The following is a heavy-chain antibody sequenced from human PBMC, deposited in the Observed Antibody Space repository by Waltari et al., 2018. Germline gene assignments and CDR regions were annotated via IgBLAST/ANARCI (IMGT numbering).Heavy chain of an antibody. Sequence: EVQLVEVGVGLIQPGGSLRLSCAASGFTVSNTYLGWVRQAPGKGLEWVSVIYTGWITNYADSLKGRITISRDNSKNTLYLQMNSLRAEDTAVYYCASGQLLSGRNYYYMDVWGKGTPVTVSS. CDR3: ASGQLLSGRNYYYMDV. D-gene: IGHD2-2*01. CDR2: IYTGWIT. CDR1: GFTVSNTY. V-gene: IGHV3-53*01. J-gene: IGHJ6*03.